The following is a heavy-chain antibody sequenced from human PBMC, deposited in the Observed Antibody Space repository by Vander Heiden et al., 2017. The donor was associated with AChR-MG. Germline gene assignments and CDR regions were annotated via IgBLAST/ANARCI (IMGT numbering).Heavy chain of an antibody. CDR3: ARERLREVFDI. V-gene: IGHV3-53*01. J-gene: IGHJ3*02. D-gene: IGHD6-25*01. CDR2: TYSGGST. CDR1: GLNVISNY. Sequence: EVQLVDSGGGLIQPGGSLRLSCAASGLNVISNYMSWVRQAPGKGLEWVSTTYSGGSTTYADAVKGRFTISRDNSKNTLYLQMNSLRAEDTAVYYCARERLREVFDIWGQGTMVTVSS.